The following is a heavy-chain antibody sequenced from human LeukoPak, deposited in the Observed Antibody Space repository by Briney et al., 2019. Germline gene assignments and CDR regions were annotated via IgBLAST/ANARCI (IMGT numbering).Heavy chain of an antibody. CDR1: GFTFDEYA. D-gene: IGHD5-18*01. Sequence: GGSLRLSCAASGFTFDEYAMDWVRQAPGKGVEGLSVISWNSGILGYADSVKGPFTISRDNAKTSLYLQMNSLRAEDTALYYCAKDIGYSYGNIDYWGQGTLVTVSS. J-gene: IGHJ4*02. CDR2: ISWNSGIL. V-gene: IGHV3-9*01. CDR3: AKDIGYSYGNIDY.